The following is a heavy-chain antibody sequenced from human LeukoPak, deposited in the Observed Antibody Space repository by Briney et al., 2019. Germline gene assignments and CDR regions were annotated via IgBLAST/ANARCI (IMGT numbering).Heavy chain of an antibody. J-gene: IGHJ4*02. Sequence: PGGSLRLSCVASGFTFHDHGMDWVRQAPGKGLEWVAVIAADGGVKHYADSVQGRFILSRDNSKNTLFLQMNSLSVEDTAVYYCAREATWGQWYFDHWGQGTPVTVSS. D-gene: IGHD6-19*01. CDR2: IAADGGVK. CDR1: GFTFHDHG. V-gene: IGHV3-30*03. CDR3: AREATWGQWYFDH.